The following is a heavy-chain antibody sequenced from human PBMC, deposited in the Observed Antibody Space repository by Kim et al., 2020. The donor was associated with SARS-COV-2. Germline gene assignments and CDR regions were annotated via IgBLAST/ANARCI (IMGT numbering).Heavy chain of an antibody. Sequence: SETLCLSCPVSGCSISSNNLWRLVQQPPGKGLEGIAQINHSGSTYYTPPLKSRVTISEDTSTNHFSLQMSPGAAEDTALYYCARVQGRGLYGYYCYGM. V-gene: IGHV4-4*02. CDR3: ARVQGRGLYGYYCYGM. CDR2: INHSGST. CDR1: GCSISSNNL. D-gene: IGHD2-8*01. J-gene: IGHJ6*01.